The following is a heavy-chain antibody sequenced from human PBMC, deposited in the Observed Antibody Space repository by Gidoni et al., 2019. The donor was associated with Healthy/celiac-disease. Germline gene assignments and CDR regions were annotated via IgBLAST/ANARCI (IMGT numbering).Heavy chain of an antibody. CDR1: GFTFRNAW. CDR2: IKSKTDGGTT. J-gene: IGHJ4*02. D-gene: IGHD2-15*01. Sequence: EVQLVESGGGVVKPGGSLRLSWAAAGFTFRNAWMSWVRQAPGKGLELVGRIKSKTDGGTTDYAAPVKGRFTISRDDSKNTLYLQMNSLKTEDTAVYYCTTEIVVVVAATLYDYWGQGTLVTVSS. V-gene: IGHV3-15*01. CDR3: TTEIVVVVAATLYDY.